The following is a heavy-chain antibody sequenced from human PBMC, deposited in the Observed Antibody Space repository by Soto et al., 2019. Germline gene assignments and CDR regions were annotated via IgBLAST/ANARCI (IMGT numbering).Heavy chain of an antibody. CDR2: VSTNNADT. CDR1: GYHFTAYG. CDR3: ARELNTDSSAYYSFAH. D-gene: IGHD3-22*01. V-gene: IGHV1-18*01. Sequence: ASVKVSWKTSGYHFTAYGLAWLRQAPGQRPEWMGWVSTNNADTNYAEKFQGRVTMTTDKSTTTTYMELRSLRSDDTAVYYCARELNTDSSAYYSFAHWGQGTLVTVSS. J-gene: IGHJ4*02.